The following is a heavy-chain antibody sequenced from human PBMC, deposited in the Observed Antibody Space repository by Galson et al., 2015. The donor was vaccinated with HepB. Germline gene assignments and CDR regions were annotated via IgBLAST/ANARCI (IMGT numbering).Heavy chain of an antibody. CDR1: GYTFSSYS. D-gene: IGHD2-15*01. CDR2: ISPHNRYT. V-gene: IGHV1-18*01. J-gene: IGHJ5*02. CDR3: ARGALVVAVGATQNNWFDP. Sequence: SVKVSCKASGYTFSSYSITWVRQAPGQGLEWVGWISPHNRYTNYAQNLQGRVTMTTDTSTTTAYMELRSLRSDDTAVYYCARGALVVAVGATQNNWFDPWGRGTPVTVSS.